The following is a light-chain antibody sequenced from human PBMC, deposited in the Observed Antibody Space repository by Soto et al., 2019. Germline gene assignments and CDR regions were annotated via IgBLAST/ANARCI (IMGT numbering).Light chain of an antibody. J-gene: IGKJ1*01. CDR2: GAS. Sequence: EIVLTQSPGTLSLSPGERATLSCRASQSIPNSYLSWYQHKPGQAPRLLIHGASSRATGTPDRFSGSGSGTDFTPIIDRLEPEDFALYYCLQYGSTPGTFGQGTKVDLK. CDR3: LQYGSTPGT. V-gene: IGKV3-20*01. CDR1: QSIPNSY.